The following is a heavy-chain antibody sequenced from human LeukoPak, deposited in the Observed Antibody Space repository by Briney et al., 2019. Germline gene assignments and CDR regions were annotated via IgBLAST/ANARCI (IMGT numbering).Heavy chain of an antibody. V-gene: IGHV3-23*01. CDR1: GITLSNYG. CDR3: AKRGVVIRVILVGFHKEAHYFDS. J-gene: IGHJ4*02. Sequence: AGGSLRLSCAVSGITLSNYGMSWDRKATGKRLEWVAGISDSGGRTNYADSVKGRFTISRDNPKNTLNLQMNSLRAADTAVYFCAKRGVVIRVILVGFHKEAHYFDSWGQGALVTVSS. CDR2: ISDSGGRT. D-gene: IGHD3-22*01.